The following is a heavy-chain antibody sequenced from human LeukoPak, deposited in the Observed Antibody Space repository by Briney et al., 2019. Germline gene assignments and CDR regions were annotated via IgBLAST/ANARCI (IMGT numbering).Heavy chain of an antibody. V-gene: IGHV1-24*01. CDR2: FDPEDGET. CDR1: GYTLTELS. J-gene: IGHJ6*02. Sequence: ASVKVSCKVSGYTLTELSMHWVRQAPGKGLEWMGGFDPEDGETIYAQKFQGRVTMTEDTSTDTAYMELSSLRSEDTAVYYCARGTGDSSSWYGYYYYYGMDVWGQGTTVTVSS. CDR3: ARGTGDSSSWYGYYYYYGMDV. D-gene: IGHD6-13*01.